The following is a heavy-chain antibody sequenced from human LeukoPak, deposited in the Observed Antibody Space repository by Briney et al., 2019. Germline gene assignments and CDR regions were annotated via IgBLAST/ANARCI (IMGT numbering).Heavy chain of an antibody. Sequence: ASVKVSCKASGYTFTSYDINWVRQATGQGLEWMGWMNPNSGITGYAQKFQGRVTMTRNTSISTAYMELSSLRSEDTAVYYCARAGDSSGYHYYYYYYMDVWGKGTTVTVSS. V-gene: IGHV1-8*01. D-gene: IGHD3-22*01. CDR3: ARAGDSSGYHYYYYYYMDV. J-gene: IGHJ6*03. CDR1: GYTFTSYD. CDR2: MNPNSGIT.